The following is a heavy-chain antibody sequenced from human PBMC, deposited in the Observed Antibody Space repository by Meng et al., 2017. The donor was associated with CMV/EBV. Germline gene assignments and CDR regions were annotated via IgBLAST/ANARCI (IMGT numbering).Heavy chain of an antibody. CDR1: GYTFTSYD. Sequence: ASVKVSCKASGYTFTSYDINWLRQATGQGLEWMGWMNPNSGNTGYAQKFQGRVTITRNTSISTAYMELSSLRSEDTAVYYCARDRITMIVVVPTVGWALTPPLFIDYWGQGTLVTVSS. D-gene: IGHD3-22*01. V-gene: IGHV1-8*03. CDR3: ARDRITMIVVVPTVGWALTPPLFIDY. CDR2: MNPNSGNT. J-gene: IGHJ4*02.